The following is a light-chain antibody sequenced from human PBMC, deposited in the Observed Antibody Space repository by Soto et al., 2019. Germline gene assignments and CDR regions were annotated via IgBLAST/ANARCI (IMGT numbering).Light chain of an antibody. V-gene: IGKV1-39*01. CDR1: QIISTY. J-gene: IGKJ2*02. Sequence: DIQMTQSPSSLSASVGDRVSITCQTSQIISTYLNWYQQKPGEAPRLLIYAASSLQSGVPSRFSDSGSGTDFTLTITSLQPEDFATYYCQQGYTTPRTFGQGTKLEI. CDR3: QQGYTTPRT. CDR2: AAS.